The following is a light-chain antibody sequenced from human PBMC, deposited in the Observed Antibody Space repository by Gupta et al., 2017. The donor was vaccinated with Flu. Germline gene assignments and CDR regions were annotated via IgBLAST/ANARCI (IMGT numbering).Light chain of an antibody. CDR3: YAYANRLSDYGV. CDR1: GTNIGVGCN. J-gene: IGLJ3*02. Sequence: QPVLTQPPSVSGAPGRRVTISRTGSGTNIGVGCNVHCYQHHAGAAPNLLVITNDERPSAVPARFSCSSSGASASPAITVLEAEDEADDDYYAYANRLSDYGVFGGGTRLTVL. CDR2: TND. V-gene: IGLV1-40*01.